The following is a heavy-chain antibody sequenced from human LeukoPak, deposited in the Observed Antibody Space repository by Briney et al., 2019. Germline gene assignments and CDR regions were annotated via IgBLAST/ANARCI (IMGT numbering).Heavy chain of an antibody. J-gene: IGHJ4*02. CDR3: AKDRAVAGTY. CDR1: GFTFSSSW. V-gene: IGHV3-7*01. D-gene: IGHD6-19*01. Sequence: GGSLRLSCAASGFTFSSSWMNWVRQAPGKGLVWVANIKQDGSETYYVDSVKGRFTISRDNSKNTLYLQMNSLRAEDTAVYYCAKDRAVAGTYWGQGTLVTVSS. CDR2: IKQDGSET.